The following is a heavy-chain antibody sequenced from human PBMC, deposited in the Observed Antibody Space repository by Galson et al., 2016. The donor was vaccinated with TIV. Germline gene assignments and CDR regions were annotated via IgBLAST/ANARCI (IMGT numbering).Heavy chain of an antibody. V-gene: IGHV1-3*01. CDR1: GYTFINYA. Sequence: SVKVSCKASGYTFINYAIHWVRQAPGQRLEWMGWINAANGDTKSSQKFQGRVTTTRDTSANTAYMELGSLRSEDTAVYYCSRSDAISGYYYHFDYWGQGTLVTVSS. D-gene: IGHD3-22*01. J-gene: IGHJ4*02. CDR2: INAANGDT. CDR3: SRSDAISGYYYHFDY.